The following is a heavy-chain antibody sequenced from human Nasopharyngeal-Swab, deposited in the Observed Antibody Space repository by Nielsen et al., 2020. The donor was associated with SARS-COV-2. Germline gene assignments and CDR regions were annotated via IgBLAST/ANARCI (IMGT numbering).Heavy chain of an antibody. Sequence: IRQPPGKGLEWIGSIYYSGSTYYNPSLKSRVTISVDTSKNQFPLKLSSVTAADTAVYYCAGPNTPEEIVVVPAAIAFDIWGQGTMVTVSS. V-gene: IGHV4-39*01. CDR3: AGPNTPEEIVVVPAAIAFDI. CDR2: IYYSGST. J-gene: IGHJ3*02. D-gene: IGHD2-2*01.